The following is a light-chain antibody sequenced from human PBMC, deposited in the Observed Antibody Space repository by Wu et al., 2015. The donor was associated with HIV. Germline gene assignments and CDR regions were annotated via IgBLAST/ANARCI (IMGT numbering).Light chain of an antibody. CDR2: DVF. CDR1: QSVSS. CDR3: QQRSNWPPYT. J-gene: IGKJ2*01. Sequence: EIVLTQSPATLSLSPGERATLSCRASQSVSSLAWYQQKPGQAPRLLIYDVFNRATGIPARFSGSGSGTDFTLTISSLEPEDFAVYYCQQRSNWPPYTFGQGTKRGDQT. V-gene: IGKV3-11*01.